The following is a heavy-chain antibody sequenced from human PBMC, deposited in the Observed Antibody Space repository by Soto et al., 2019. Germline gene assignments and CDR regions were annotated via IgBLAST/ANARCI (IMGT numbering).Heavy chain of an antibody. J-gene: IGHJ5*02. CDR2: IYYSGST. Sequence: PSETLSLTCTVSGGSISSYYWSWIRQPPGKGLEWIGYIYYSGSTNYNPSLKSRVTISVDTSKNPFSLKLSSVTAADTAVYYCARGGQQRTYNWFDPWGQGTLVTVSS. CDR1: GGSISSYY. CDR3: ARGGQQRTYNWFDP. D-gene: IGHD6-13*01. V-gene: IGHV4-59*01.